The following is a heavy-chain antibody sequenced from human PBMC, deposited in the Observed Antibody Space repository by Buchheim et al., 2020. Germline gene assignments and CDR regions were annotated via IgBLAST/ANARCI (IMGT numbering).Heavy chain of an antibody. CDR2: INHSGST. CDR1: GGSFSGYY. D-gene: IGHD3-9*01. Sequence: QVQLQQWGAGLLKPSETLSLTCAVYGGSFSGYYWSWIRQPPGKGLEWIGEINHSGSTNYNPSLKSRVTISVDTSKNQFSLKLSSVTAADTAVYYCARWPYYDILTGYYREPGYFDYWGQGTL. V-gene: IGHV4-34*01. CDR3: ARWPYYDILTGYYREPGYFDY. J-gene: IGHJ4*02.